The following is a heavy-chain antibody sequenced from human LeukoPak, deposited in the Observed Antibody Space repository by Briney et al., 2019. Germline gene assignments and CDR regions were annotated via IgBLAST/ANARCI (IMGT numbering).Heavy chain of an antibody. J-gene: IGHJ6*03. Sequence: PSETLSLTCTVSGGSISSSSYYWGWIRQPPGKGLEWIGSIYYSGSTYYNPSLKSRVTISVDTSKNQFSLKLSSVTAADTAVYYCARDRGYSGSPFLYYYYYYYMDVWGKGTTVTVSS. CDR1: GGSISSSSYY. CDR3: ARDRGYSGSPFLYYYYYYYMDV. CDR2: IYYSGST. V-gene: IGHV4-39*07. D-gene: IGHD1-26*01.